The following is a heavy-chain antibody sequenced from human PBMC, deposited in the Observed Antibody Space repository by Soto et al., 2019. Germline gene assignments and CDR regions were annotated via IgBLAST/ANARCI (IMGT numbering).Heavy chain of an antibody. V-gene: IGHV3-9*01. CDR2: ISWNSGSI. J-gene: IGHJ6*02. CDR3: AKDLSLGRIDYYGMDV. D-gene: IGHD1-26*01. Sequence: EVQLVESGGGLVQPGRSLRLSCAASGFTFDDYAMHWVRQAPGKGLEWVSGISWNSGSIGYADSVKGRFTISRDNAKNSLYLQMNSLRAEDTALYYCAKDLSLGRIDYYGMDVWGQGTTVTVSS. CDR1: GFTFDDYA.